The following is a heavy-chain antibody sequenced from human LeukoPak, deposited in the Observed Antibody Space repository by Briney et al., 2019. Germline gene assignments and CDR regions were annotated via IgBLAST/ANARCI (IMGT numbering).Heavy chain of an antibody. CDR1: GGSFSGYY. Sequence: SETLSLTCAVYGGSFSGYYWSWIRQPPGKGLEWIGEINHSGSTNYNPSLKSRVTISVDTSKNQFSLKLSSVTAADTAVYYCARGFYGSGSTWGQGTLVTVSS. CDR2: INHSGST. D-gene: IGHD3-10*01. CDR3: ARGFYGSGST. J-gene: IGHJ5*02. V-gene: IGHV4-34*01.